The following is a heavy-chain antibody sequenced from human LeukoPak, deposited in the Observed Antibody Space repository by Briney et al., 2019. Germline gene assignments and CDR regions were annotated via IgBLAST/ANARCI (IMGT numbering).Heavy chain of an antibody. J-gene: IGHJ5*02. D-gene: IGHD2-15*01. V-gene: IGHV1-8*01. CDR3: ARGRGWWYRLLWFDP. CDR2: MNPNSGNT. Sequence: ASVKVSCKASGYTFTGYDINWVRQATGQGLEWMGWMNPNSGNTGYAQKFQGRVTMTRNTSISTAYMELSSLRSEDTAVYYCARGRGWWYRLLWFDPWGQGTLVTVSS. CDR1: GYTFTGYD.